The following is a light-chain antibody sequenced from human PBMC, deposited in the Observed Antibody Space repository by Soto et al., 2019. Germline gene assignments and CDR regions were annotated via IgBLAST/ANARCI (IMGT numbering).Light chain of an antibody. CDR3: QKYSSVPV. V-gene: IGKV1-27*01. CDR1: QGIRSF. CDR2: AAS. Sequence: EIQMTQSPTCLSVSVGDIVTITCRASQGIRSFVAWYQQKPGKAPKPLIYAASTLQSGVPSRFSGSGSGTDFTLTINSLQPEDVATYSCQKYSSVPVFGPGTKVEIK. J-gene: IGKJ3*01.